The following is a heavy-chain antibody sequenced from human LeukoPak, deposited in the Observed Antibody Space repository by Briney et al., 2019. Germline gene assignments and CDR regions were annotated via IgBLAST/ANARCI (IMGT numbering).Heavy chain of an antibody. J-gene: IGHJ6*02. V-gene: IGHV1-18*01. CDR3: ASTPRFYDMGV. CDR1: TYTFTNYG. CDR2: ITSYNAYT. Sequence: ASVKVSCKASTYTFTNYGISWVRQAPGQGLEWMGWITSYNAYTNYAQKFQGRVTMTTDTSTRTAYMELRSLRSDDTVIYYCASTPRFYDMGVWGQGTTVTVSS.